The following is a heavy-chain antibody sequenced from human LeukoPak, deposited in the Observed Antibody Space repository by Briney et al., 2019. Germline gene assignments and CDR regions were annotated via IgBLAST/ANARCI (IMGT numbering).Heavy chain of an antibody. CDR2: IRSKDGTT. D-gene: IGHD6-13*01. CDR1: GFTFGDYS. J-gene: IGHJ4*02. V-gene: IGHV3-49*04. CDR3: AKRGGGITAALDY. Sequence: PGGSLRLPCTASGFTFGDYSMSGVRQAPGKGLEWVGFIRSKDGTTEYAASVRGRFSISRDDSKRIAHLQMNSLRAEDTAVYYCAKRGGGITAALDYWGQGTLVTVSS.